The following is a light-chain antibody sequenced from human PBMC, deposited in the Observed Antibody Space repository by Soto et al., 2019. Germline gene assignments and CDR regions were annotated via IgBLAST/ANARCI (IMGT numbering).Light chain of an antibody. CDR1: QSISNY. CDR2: KAS. Sequence: DIQMTQSPSTLSASVGDRVTIACRASQSISNYLAWYQQKPGKAPKLLIYKASSLESGVPSRFSGSGSGTKFTLTISSLQPDDFATYYCQQYNSYSWTFGQGTKVDIK. J-gene: IGKJ1*01. CDR3: QQYNSYSWT. V-gene: IGKV1-5*03.